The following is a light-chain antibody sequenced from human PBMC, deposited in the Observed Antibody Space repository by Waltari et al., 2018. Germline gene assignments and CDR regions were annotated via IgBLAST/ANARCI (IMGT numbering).Light chain of an antibody. CDR1: SEHSDYA. Sequence: QLAVTPSPSASASLGASVTLTCTLSSEHSDYAIAWHQHQPEKGPRFLMKIDGGGGHTKGDGIPVRFSGFSSGAERYLTISSVQYEDEAAYYCQTWDPDTVVFGGGTKLTV. V-gene: IGLV4-69*01. J-gene: IGLJ2*01. CDR3: QTWDPDTVV. CDR2: IDGGGGH.